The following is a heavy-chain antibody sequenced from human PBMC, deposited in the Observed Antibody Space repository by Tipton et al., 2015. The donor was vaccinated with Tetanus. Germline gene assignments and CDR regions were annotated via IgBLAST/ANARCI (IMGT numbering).Heavy chain of an antibody. V-gene: IGHV4-31*03. CDR2: IYYSGST. CDR3: ARGSGELSFARAGFDY. D-gene: IGHD3-16*02. Sequence: TLSLTCSVSGGSISSGDYYWSWIRQHPGKGLEWIGYIYYSGSTYYNPSLKSRVTISVDTSKNQFSLKLSSVTAADTAVYYCARGSGELSFARAGFDYWGQGTLVTVSS. CDR1: GGSISSGDYY. J-gene: IGHJ4*02.